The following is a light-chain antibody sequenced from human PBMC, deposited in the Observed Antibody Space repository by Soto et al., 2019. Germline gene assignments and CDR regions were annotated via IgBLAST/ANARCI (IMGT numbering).Light chain of an antibody. CDR1: QSISSW. V-gene: IGKV1-5*03. J-gene: IGKJ1*01. Sequence: DIQMTQSPSTLSASVGDRVTITCRASQSISSWLAWYQQNPGKAPKLLIYKASSLESGVQQRFSGSGSGTEFTLAISSLQPYDFATYYCQQYNSYRRTFGQGTKVEIK. CDR3: QQYNSYRRT. CDR2: KAS.